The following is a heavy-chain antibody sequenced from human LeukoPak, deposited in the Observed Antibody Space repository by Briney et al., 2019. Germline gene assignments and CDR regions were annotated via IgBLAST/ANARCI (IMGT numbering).Heavy chain of an antibody. CDR2: FYHSGST. V-gene: IGHV4-34*01. CDR1: GGSFSGYY. D-gene: IGHD3-16*02. J-gene: IGHJ4*02. CDR3: AREARSVITFGGVIVPTKFDH. Sequence: SETLSLTCAVYGGSFSGYYWSWIPQPPGKGLEWIGEFYHSGSTNYNPSLKSRVTISVDTSKNQFSLKLSSVTAADTAVYYCAREARSVITFGGVIVPTKFDHWGQGTLVTVSS.